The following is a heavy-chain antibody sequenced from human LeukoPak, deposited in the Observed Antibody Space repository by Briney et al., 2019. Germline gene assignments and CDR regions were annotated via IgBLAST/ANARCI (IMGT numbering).Heavy chain of an antibody. CDR2: VYHNGTP. CDR1: VGSISSGNW. Sequence: SGTLSLTCAVSVGSISSGNWWSWVRQSPGKGLEWIGDVYHNGTPNYNPSLKSRVTISADTFKNHFPLKLTSVTAADTAVYYCATAPILRGEAGEQYKYGMDVWGQGTTVIVSS. CDR3: ATAPILRGEAGEQYKYGMDV. V-gene: IGHV4-4*02. J-gene: IGHJ6*02. D-gene: IGHD2-2*02.